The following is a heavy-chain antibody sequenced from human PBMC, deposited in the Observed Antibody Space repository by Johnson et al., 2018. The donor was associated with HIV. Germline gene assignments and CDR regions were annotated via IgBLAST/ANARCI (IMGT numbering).Heavy chain of an antibody. J-gene: IGHJ3*02. D-gene: IGHD3-10*01. Sequence: QVQLVESGGGVVQPGKSLTLSCALSGLSFSNYGIHWVRQAPGKGPEWVAVISYDGSNKYYADSVKGRFTISRDNAKNSLYLQMNSLRAEDTALYYCARDSDYYATGAFDSWGQGTMVTVSS. V-gene: IGHV3-30*03. CDR3: ARDSDYYATGAFDS. CDR2: ISYDGSNK. CDR1: GLSFSNYG.